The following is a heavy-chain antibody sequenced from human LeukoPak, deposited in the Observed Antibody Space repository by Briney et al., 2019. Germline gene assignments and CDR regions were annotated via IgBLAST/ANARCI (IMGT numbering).Heavy chain of an antibody. CDR2: IYSGGST. J-gene: IGHJ4*02. CDR3: ARSDYYDSSGYDY. CDR1: GFTVSSNY. Sequence: PGGSLRLSCAASGFTVSSNYMSWVRQAPGKGLEWVSVIYSGGSTYYADSVKGRLTISRDNSKNTLYLQMNSLRAEDTAVYYCARSDYYDSSGYDYWGQGTLVTVSS. V-gene: IGHV3-66*01. D-gene: IGHD3-22*01.